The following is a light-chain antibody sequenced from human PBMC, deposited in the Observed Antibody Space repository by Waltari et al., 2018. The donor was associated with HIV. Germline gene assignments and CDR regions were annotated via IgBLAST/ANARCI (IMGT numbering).Light chain of an antibody. CDR1: SSDIGNYKY. J-gene: IGLJ2*01. V-gene: IGLV2-14*01. CDR2: EDN. Sequence: QSALTQPASVSGSPGQSITISCTGASSDIGNYKYVSWYQHHPGIAPKLLIYEDNSRPSGVSNRFSGSKSGKTASLTISGLQAEDESDYYCSSYTDSSVIFGGGTKVTVL. CDR3: SSYTDSSVI.